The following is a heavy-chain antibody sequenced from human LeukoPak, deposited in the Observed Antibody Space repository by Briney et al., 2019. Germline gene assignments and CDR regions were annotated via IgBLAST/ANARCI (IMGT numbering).Heavy chain of an antibody. CDR3: ARDPGGSSWYYFQL. CDR2: IYSSGST. V-gene: IGHV4-59*01. D-gene: IGHD6-13*01. J-gene: IGHJ1*01. CDR1: GGSISSYH. Sequence: SETLSLTCTVSGGSISSYHWNWIRQPPGKGLEWIGHIYSSGSTNYNPSLKSRVTISVDTSKNQFSPKVTSVSAADTAVYYCARDPGGSSWYYFQLWGQGTLVTVSS.